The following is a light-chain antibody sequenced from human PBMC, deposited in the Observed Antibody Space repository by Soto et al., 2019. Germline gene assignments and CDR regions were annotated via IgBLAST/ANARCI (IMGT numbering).Light chain of an antibody. CDR1: QGISIY. CDR2: GAS. Sequence: IRMTQSPSSFSASTGDRVTITCRASQGISIYLAWYQQTPGKVPKHLIYGASKLQSGVPSRFSGGGSGTNFTLTISSLQPEDVGTYYCQNYNRAPITFGQGTRLEIK. V-gene: IGKV1-27*01. J-gene: IGKJ5*01. CDR3: QNYNRAPIT.